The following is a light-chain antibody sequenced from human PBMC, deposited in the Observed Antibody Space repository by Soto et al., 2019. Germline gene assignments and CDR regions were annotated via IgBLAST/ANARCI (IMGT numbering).Light chain of an antibody. V-gene: IGLV2-14*01. J-gene: IGLJ1*01. CDR3: ISYTSSSTLYV. Sequence: QSALTQPASVSGSPGQSITISCTGTSSDVGGYNYVSWYQQHPGKAPKLMIYDVSNRPSGVSNRFSGSKSGNTASLTISGLQAEDEADYYCISYTSSSTLYVFGTGTNLTVL. CDR1: SSDVGGYNY. CDR2: DVS.